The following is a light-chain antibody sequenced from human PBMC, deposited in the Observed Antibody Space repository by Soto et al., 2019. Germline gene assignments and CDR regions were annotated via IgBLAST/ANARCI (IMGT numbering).Light chain of an antibody. J-gene: IGLJ1*01. CDR2: DVS. CDR3: SSYTSSSTLYV. V-gene: IGLV2-14*01. CDR1: SSDVGTYNY. Sequence: QSALTQPASVSGSPGQSITISCTGTSSDVGTYNYVSWYQQHPGKAPKLMIYDVSNRPSGVSNRLSGSKSGNTASLTISGLQAEDEADYYCSSYTSSSTLYVFGTGTKLTVL.